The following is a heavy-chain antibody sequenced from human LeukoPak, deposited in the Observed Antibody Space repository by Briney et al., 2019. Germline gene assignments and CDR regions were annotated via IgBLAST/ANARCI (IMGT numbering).Heavy chain of an antibody. Sequence: GGSLRLSCVASGFIFYNYAMTWVRQAPGKGLEWVSVIYSGGSTYYADSVKGRFTISRDNSKNTLYLQMNSLRAEDTAVYYCARDLSLYCSGGSCYSLNYWGQGTLVTVSS. CDR3: ARDLSLYCSGGSCYSLNY. J-gene: IGHJ4*02. D-gene: IGHD2-15*01. CDR1: GFIFYNYA. V-gene: IGHV3-66*01. CDR2: IYSGGST.